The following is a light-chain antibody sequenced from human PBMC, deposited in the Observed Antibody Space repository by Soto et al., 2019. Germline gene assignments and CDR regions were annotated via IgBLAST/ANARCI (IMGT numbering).Light chain of an antibody. V-gene: IGKV1-27*01. CDR2: AAS. J-gene: IGKJ4*01. CDR3: QKYNSDPTRT. CDR1: QGISNF. Sequence: DIQMTQSPSSLSASVGDRVSITCRAIQGISNFLAWYQHKPGKVPKLLIYAASTLQSGVPSRFSGSGSGTECTLTISSLQPEDGATYYCQKYNSDPTRTFGGGNTVEIK.